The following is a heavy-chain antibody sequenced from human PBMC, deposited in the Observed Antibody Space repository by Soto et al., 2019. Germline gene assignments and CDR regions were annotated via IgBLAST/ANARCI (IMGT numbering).Heavy chain of an antibody. CDR2: ISSSSSYT. V-gene: IGHV3-11*06. Sequence: GGSLRLSCAASGFTFSDYYMSWIRQAPGKGPEWGSYISSSSSYTNYADSVKGRFTISRDNAKNSLYLQMNSLRAEDTAVYYCAREPIAAAAKYYYYGMDVWGQGTTVTVSS. J-gene: IGHJ6*02. D-gene: IGHD6-13*01. CDR1: GFTFSDYY. CDR3: AREPIAAAAKYYYYGMDV.